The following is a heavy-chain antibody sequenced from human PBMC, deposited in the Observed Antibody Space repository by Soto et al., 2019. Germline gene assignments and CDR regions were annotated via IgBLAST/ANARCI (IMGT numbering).Heavy chain of an antibody. CDR1: GRSISSSNW. V-gene: IGHV3-33*08. CDR2: IWSDGNNK. D-gene: IGHD1-26*01. J-gene: IGHJ4*02. CDR3: VRGASLNFXY. Sequence: LSLTCAVSGRSISSSNWWSWVRQAPAKGQEWVAVIWSDGNNKYYADSXXXRFTXSRDSSKNTLYLQMNSLRVEDTPFYYCVRGASLNFXYWGQGTLVTVSS.